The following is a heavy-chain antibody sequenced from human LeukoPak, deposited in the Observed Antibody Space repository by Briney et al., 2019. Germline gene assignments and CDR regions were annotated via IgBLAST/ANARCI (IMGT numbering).Heavy chain of an antibody. V-gene: IGHV4-39*01. Sequence: SETLSLTCTVSGGSISSSSFYWGWIRQPPGKGLEWIGTIYYSGNTYYNPSLKSRVTISVDTSKNQISLKLTSVTAADTAVYYCARGEPYYYDSSGYFGVDYFDYWGQGTLVTVSS. D-gene: IGHD3-22*01. CDR1: GGSISSSSFY. J-gene: IGHJ4*02. CDR2: IYYSGNT. CDR3: ARGEPYYYDSSGYFGVDYFDY.